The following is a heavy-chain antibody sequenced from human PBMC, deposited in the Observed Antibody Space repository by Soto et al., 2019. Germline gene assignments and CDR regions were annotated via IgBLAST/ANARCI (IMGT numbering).Heavy chain of an antibody. CDR1: GFTFSSDA. CDR2: ISSNGIGT. Sequence: VQLVESGGRLAQPGGSLRLSCAASGFTFSSDAMDWVRQAPGKGLEYVSGISSNGIGTYYASSVKGRFTISRDNSRDTVYLQMDSLRPEDMAVYYCARRARADYYYMDVWGKGTTVTVS. V-gene: IGHV3-64*01. CDR3: ARRARADYYYMDV. D-gene: IGHD6-6*01. J-gene: IGHJ6*03.